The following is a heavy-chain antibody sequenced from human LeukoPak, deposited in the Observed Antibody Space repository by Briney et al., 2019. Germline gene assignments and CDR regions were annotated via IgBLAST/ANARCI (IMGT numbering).Heavy chain of an antibody. D-gene: IGHD3-10*01. J-gene: IGHJ4*02. CDR1: GFTFSRHD. Sequence: GGSLRLSCAASGFTFSRHDMHWVRQAPGKGLELVALISYDGGSKYYEDSVKGRFTISRDNSRATLYLQMNSLRAEDTAVYYCAKTYFYGSGSRYYFDYWGQGTLVTVSS. CDR3: AKTYFYGSGSRYYFDY. CDR2: ISYDGGSK. V-gene: IGHV3-30*18.